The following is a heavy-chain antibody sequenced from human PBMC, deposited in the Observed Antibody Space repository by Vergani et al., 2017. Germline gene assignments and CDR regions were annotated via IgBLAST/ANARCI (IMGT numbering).Heavy chain of an antibody. Sequence: EVQLVESGGGLVKPGGSLRLSCAASGFTFSSYAMSWVRQAPGKGLEWVSAISGSGGSTYYADSVTGRFTISRDNSKNTLYLQMNSLRAEDTAVYYCAKDLGMDYYMDVWGKGTTVTVSS. CDR3: AKDLGMDYYMDV. D-gene: IGHD5-24*01. V-gene: IGHV3-23*04. CDR1: GFTFSSYA. J-gene: IGHJ6*03. CDR2: ISGSGGST.